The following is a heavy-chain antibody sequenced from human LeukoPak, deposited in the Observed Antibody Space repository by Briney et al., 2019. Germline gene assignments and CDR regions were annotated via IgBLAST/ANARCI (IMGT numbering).Heavy chain of an antibody. CDR1: GGTFNTYG. J-gene: IGHJ3*02. D-gene: IGHD5-24*01. Sequence: ASMKVSCKASGGTFNTYGIAWVRQAPGQGLEWVGGIIPTFGLASYAQRFQGRVTITADESTGTVYMELSSLRSEDTAIYYCARKRSSVMATDASWRAIDAFDIWGQGTMVTVSS. CDR2: IIPTFGLA. CDR3: ARKRSSVMATDASWRAIDAFDI. V-gene: IGHV1-69*01.